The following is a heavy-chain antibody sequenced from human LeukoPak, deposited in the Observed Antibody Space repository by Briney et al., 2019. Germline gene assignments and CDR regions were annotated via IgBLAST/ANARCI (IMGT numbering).Heavy chain of an antibody. CDR3: AKDIVVVPAAWDAFDI. CDR2: ISYDGSNK. Sequence: GGSLRLSCAASGFTFSSYAMHWVRQAPGKGLEWVAVISYDGSNKYYADSVKGRFTISRDNSKNTLYLQMNSLRAEDTAVYYCAKDIVVVPAAWDAFDIWGQGTMVTVSS. V-gene: IGHV3-30-3*01. D-gene: IGHD2-2*01. J-gene: IGHJ3*02. CDR1: GFTFSSYA.